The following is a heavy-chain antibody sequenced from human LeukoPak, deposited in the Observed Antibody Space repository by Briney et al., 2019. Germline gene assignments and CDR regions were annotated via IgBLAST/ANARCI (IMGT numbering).Heavy chain of an antibody. CDR2: IYYSGST. CDR3: ARGDYSSSWYVSVAFDI. Sequence: SETLSLTCTVSGGSISSYYWSWIRQPPGKGLEWIGYIYYSGSTNYNPSLKSRVTISVDTSKNQFSLKLSSVTTADTAVYYCARGDYSSSWYVSVAFDIWGQGTMVTVSS. D-gene: IGHD6-13*01. V-gene: IGHV4-59*01. CDR1: GGSISSYY. J-gene: IGHJ3*02.